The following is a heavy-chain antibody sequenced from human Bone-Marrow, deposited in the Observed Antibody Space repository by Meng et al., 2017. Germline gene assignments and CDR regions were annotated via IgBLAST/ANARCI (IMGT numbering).Heavy chain of an antibody. CDR3: GGVRGVDRGAQY. D-gene: IGHD3-10*01. V-gene: IGHV3-23*01. Sequence: GGSLRLSCDVSGLTFSTSAFHWVRRAPGKGLEYVASITGSETPTTLAFHADSVRGRFTISRDDSRSSLYLQMNNLRVDDTAVYYCGGVRGVDRGAQYWGQGAPVTVSS. J-gene: IGHJ4*02. CDR2: ITGSETPTTLA. CDR1: GLTFSTSA.